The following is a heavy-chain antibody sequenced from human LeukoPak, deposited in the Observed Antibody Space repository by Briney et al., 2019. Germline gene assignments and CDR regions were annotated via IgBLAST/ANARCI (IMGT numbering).Heavy chain of an antibody. J-gene: IGHJ6*03. CDR3: ARDHSSSSRLKYYMDV. CDR1: GFTFSIYA. Sequence: PGGSLRLSCSASGFTFSIYAMHWVRQPPGKGLEYFSAISSNGGSTYYANSVKGRFTISRDSSKHTLYLQMGSLRAEDMAVYYCARDHSSSSRLKYYMDVWGKGTTVTVSS. D-gene: IGHD6-13*01. CDR2: ISSNGGST. V-gene: IGHV3-64*01.